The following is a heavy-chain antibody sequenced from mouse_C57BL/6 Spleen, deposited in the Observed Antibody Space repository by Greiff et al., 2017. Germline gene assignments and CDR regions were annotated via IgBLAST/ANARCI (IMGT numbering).Heavy chain of an antibody. CDR3: ARGGEYYFDY. CDR1: GYTFTSYW. Sequence: QVQLQQPGAELVRPGSSVKLSCKASGYTFTSYWMDWVKQRPGQGLERIGNIYPSDSETHYNQKFKDKATLTVDKSSSTAYMQLSSLTSEDSAVYYCARGGEYYFDYWGQGTTLTVSS. V-gene: IGHV1-61*01. J-gene: IGHJ2*01. CDR2: IYPSDSET.